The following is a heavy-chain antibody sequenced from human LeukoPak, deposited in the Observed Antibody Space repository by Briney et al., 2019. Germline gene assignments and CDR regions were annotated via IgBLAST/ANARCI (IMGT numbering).Heavy chain of an antibody. CDR3: ARLKGYYDSSGSLFDY. D-gene: IGHD3-22*01. Sequence: GEPLKISCKGSGYIFTSFLIGWVRQMPGKGLGWMGIIYPGDSDTRYSPSFQGQVTISADKSISTAYLQWSSLKASDTAMYYCARLKGYYDSSGSLFDYWGQGTLVTVSS. V-gene: IGHV5-51*01. CDR2: IYPGDSDT. J-gene: IGHJ4*02. CDR1: GYIFTSFL.